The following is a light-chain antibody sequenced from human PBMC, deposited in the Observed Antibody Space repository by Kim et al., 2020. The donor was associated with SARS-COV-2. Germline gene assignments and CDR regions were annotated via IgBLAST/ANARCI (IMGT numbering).Light chain of an antibody. J-gene: IGKJ2*01. CDR1: LSVGSS. CDR3: QQYNSYSYT. Sequence: SVSLGDRVTITCRASLSVGSSLAWYQQKPGKAPILLIYKASNLEGGVPSRFSGSGYGTEFTLTIASLQPDDFATYYCQQYNSYSYTFGQGTKLEI. CDR2: KAS. V-gene: IGKV1-5*03.